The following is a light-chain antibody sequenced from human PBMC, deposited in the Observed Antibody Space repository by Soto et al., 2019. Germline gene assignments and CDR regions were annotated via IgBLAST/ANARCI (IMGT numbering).Light chain of an antibody. CDR1: SSNIGSNT. J-gene: IGLJ1*01. CDR2: SNN. Sequence: QSVLTQPPSASGTPGQRVTISCSGSSSNIGSNTVNWYQHLPRAAPKLLIQSNNQRPSGVPDRFSGSQSGTSASLAISGLQSEDEADYYCAVWDDSLNGEVFGTGTKLTVL. V-gene: IGLV1-44*01. CDR3: AVWDDSLNGEV.